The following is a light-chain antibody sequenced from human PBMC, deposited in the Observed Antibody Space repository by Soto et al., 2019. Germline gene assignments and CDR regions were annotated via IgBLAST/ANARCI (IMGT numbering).Light chain of an antibody. CDR3: QHYNSYSEA. CDR2: DAS. J-gene: IGKJ1*01. Sequence: SGLTQAPGTLSLSPGERATLSRRARPSVSHNYLAWYQQKPGQAPRLLIYDASNRATGIPARFSGSGSGTEFTLTISSLQPDDFATYYCQHYNSYSEAFGQGSKV. CDR1: PSVSHNY. V-gene: IGKV3-20*01.